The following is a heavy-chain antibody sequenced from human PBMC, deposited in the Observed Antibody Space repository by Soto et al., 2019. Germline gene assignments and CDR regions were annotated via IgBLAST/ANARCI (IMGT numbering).Heavy chain of an antibody. V-gene: IGHV1-69*12. Sequence: QVQLVQSGAEVKKPGSSVKVSCKASGGTFSSYAISWVRQAPGQGLEWMGGVIPIFGTANYAQKLQVRVKSTADESTGMVYVELSSQRCEDTAVDYWAREDASYGDSDGYWWQGPLVIFSS. D-gene: IGHD4-17*01. CDR2: VIPIFGTA. CDR3: AREDASYGDSDGY. J-gene: IGHJ4*02. CDR1: GGTFSSYA.